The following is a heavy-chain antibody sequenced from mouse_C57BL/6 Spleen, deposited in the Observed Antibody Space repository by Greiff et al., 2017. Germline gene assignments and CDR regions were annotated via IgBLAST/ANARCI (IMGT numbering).Heavy chain of an antibody. CDR3: ARGGVTTLYFDY. Sequence: VQLQQSGTELVKPGASVKLSCKASGYTFTSYWMHWVKQRPGQGLEWIGNINPSNGGTNYNEKFKSKATLTVDKSSSTAYMQLSSLTSEDSAVYYCARGGVTTLYFDYWGQGTTLTVSS. D-gene: IGHD2-2*01. CDR2: INPSNGGT. CDR1: GYTFTSYW. J-gene: IGHJ2*01. V-gene: IGHV1-53*01.